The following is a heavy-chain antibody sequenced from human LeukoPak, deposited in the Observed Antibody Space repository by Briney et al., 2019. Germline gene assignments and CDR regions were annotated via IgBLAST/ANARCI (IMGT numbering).Heavy chain of an antibody. V-gene: IGHV3-30*04. J-gene: IGHJ4*02. Sequence: PGRSLRLSCAASGFTFSSYAMHWVRQAPGKGLEWVAVISYDGSNKYYADSVKGRFTISRDNAKNSLYLQMNSLRAEDTAVYYCARADSSGYYYPNYFDYWGQGTLVTVSS. CDR3: ARADSSGYYYPNYFDY. CDR1: GFTFSSYA. D-gene: IGHD3-22*01. CDR2: ISYDGSNK.